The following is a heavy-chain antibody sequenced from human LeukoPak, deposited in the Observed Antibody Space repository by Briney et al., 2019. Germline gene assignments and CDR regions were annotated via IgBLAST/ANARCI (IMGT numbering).Heavy chain of an antibody. J-gene: IGHJ6*03. CDR2: VYYTGST. Sequence: SQTLSLTCTVSGGSISSFHWSWIRQPPGKGLEWIGYVYYTGSTNYNPSLKSRVTISVDTSQNQFSLKMNSVTAADTAVYSCTRDQYHFDRDYFNYYMDAWGKGTTVTVSS. D-gene: IGHD3-22*01. V-gene: IGHV4-59*01. CDR3: TRDQYHFDRDYFNYYMDA. CDR1: GGSISSFH.